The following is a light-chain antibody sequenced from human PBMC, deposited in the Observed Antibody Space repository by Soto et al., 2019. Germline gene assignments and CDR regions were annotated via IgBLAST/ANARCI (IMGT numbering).Light chain of an antibody. CDR3: QSYDSANQV. Sequence: NFMLTQPHSVSESPGKTVTISCTRSSGNIATNYVQWYQQRPASAPTTVIFEDNQRPSGVPDRFSGSIDSSSNSATLTISGLTTEDEADYYCQSYDSANQVYGGGTKVTVL. CDR1: SGNIATNY. J-gene: IGLJ2*01. V-gene: IGLV6-57*04. CDR2: EDN.